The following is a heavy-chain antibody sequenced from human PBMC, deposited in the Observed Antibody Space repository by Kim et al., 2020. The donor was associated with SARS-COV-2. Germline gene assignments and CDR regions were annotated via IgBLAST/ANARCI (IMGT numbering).Heavy chain of an antibody. CDR1: GGSISSGGYY. CDR3: ARDSPPSEATGRYFDY. V-gene: IGHV4-31*03. CDR2: IYYSGST. Sequence: SETLSLTCTVSGGSISSGGYYWSWIRQHPGKGLEWIGYIYYSGSTYYNPSLKSRVTISVDTSKNQFSLKLSSVTAADTAVYYCARDSPPSEATGRYFDYWGQGTLVTVSS. J-gene: IGHJ4*02. D-gene: IGHD3-10*01.